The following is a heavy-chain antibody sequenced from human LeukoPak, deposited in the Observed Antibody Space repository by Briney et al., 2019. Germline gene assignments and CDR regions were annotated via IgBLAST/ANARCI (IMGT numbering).Heavy chain of an antibody. J-gene: IGHJ5*02. CDR1: GGTFSSYA. Sequence: ASVEVSCKASGGTFSSYAISWVRQAPGQGLEWMGGIIPIFGTANYAQKFQGRVTITADESTSTAYMELSSLRSEDTAVYYCARVLSSSSWFDPWGQGTLVTVSS. CDR3: ARVLSSSSWFDP. D-gene: IGHD6-6*01. CDR2: IIPIFGTA. V-gene: IGHV1-69*13.